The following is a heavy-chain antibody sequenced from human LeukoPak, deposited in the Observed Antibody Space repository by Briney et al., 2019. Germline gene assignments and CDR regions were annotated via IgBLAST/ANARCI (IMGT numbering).Heavy chain of an antibody. CDR2: ISYDGSQK. V-gene: IGHV3-30*18. CDR1: GFTFSHYG. J-gene: IGHJ4*02. Sequence: SGGSLRLSCAASGFTFSHYGMHWVRQAPGKGLEWVAIISYDGSQKFYTDSVKGRFTVSRDNSKNTLYLQMNSLRAEDTAVYYCAKSPGVLLWFGSFDYWGQGTPLTVSS. CDR3: AKSPGVLLWFGSFDY. D-gene: IGHD3-10*01.